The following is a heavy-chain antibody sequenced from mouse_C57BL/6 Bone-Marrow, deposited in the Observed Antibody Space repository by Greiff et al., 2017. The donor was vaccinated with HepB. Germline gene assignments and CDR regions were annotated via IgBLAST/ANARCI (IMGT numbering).Heavy chain of an antibody. CDR2: ISYDGSN. CDR1: GYSITSGYY. V-gene: IGHV3-6*01. CDR3: ARAYYSNYGWYFDV. D-gene: IGHD2-5*01. Sequence: DVQLVESEPGLVKPSQSLSLTCSVTGYSITSGYYWNWIRQFPGNTLEWMGYISYDGSNNYNPSLKNRISITRDTSKNQFFLKLNSVTTEDTATYYCARAYYSNYGWYFDVWGTGTTVTVSS. J-gene: IGHJ1*03.